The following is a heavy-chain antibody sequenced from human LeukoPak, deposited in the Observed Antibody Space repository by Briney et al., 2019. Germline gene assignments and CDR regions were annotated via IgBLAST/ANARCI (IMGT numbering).Heavy chain of an antibody. CDR3: AMSVDTAMAVGGFDY. Sequence: SETLSLTCAVYGGSFSGYYWSWIRQPPGKGLEWIGKINHSGSTNYNPSLKSRVTISVDTSKNQFSLKLSSVTAADTAVYYCAMSVDTAMAVGGFDYWGQGTLVTVSS. J-gene: IGHJ4*02. V-gene: IGHV4-34*01. CDR2: INHSGST. CDR1: GGSFSGYY. D-gene: IGHD5-18*01.